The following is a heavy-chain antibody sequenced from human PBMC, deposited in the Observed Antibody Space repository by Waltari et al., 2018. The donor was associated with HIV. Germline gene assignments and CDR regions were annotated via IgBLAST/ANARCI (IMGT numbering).Heavy chain of an antibody. V-gene: IGHV1-69*08. CDR2: LIPMSRTA. J-gene: IGHJ4*02. CDR3: ASARETMGVDFDS. Sequence: QVQLVQSGAEVKKPGSSVRVSCKASGGTFISYSINWVRQVPGQGLGWLGRLIPMSRTANNAQKFQGRITITADESTSTAYMELRNLKSDDTAVYFCASARETMGVDFDSWGQGTLVNVSS. CDR1: GGTFISYS. D-gene: IGHD3-10*01.